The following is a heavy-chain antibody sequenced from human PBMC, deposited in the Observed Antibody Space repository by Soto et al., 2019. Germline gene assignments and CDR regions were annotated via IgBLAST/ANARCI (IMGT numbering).Heavy chain of an antibody. CDR3: AKGGSITIFGVATHWFDP. V-gene: IGHV5-51*01. Sequence: GASLKISCKGSGYSFTSYWIAWVRQMPGKGLEWMGIIYPGDSDTRYSPSFQGQVTISADKSISTAYLQWSSLKASDTAVYYCAKGGSITIFGVATHWFDPWGQGTLVTVSS. D-gene: IGHD3-3*01. J-gene: IGHJ5*02. CDR2: IYPGDSDT. CDR1: GYSFTSYW.